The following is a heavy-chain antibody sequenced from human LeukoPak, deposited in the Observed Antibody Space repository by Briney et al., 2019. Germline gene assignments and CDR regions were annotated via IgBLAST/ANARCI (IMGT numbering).Heavy chain of an antibody. CDR3: ARCVYWSRDY. CDR2: IAGGDDST. CDR1: GLIVNTTG. J-gene: IGHJ4*02. Sequence: GASLTLSRALSGLIVNTTGMNWVRQHPGKGLEWLATIAGGDDSTYADSVKGRFVISRDNSKNTVFLHMNSLRVEDTAVYYCARCVYWSRDYWGQGTPVTVSS. V-gene: IGHV3-23*01. D-gene: IGHD1-1*01.